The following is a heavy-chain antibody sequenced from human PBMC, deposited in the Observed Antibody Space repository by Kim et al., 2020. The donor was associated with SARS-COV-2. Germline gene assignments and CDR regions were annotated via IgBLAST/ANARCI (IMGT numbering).Heavy chain of an antibody. V-gene: IGHV5-51*01. Sequence: GESLKISCTASGYVFFTYWIAWVRQVPGKGLEWMGVIFPGDSDTTYSPSFQGQVTISVDKSTATAELQWSSLKASGSAMFFVAIRPRTVGPYGMDAWGQG. CDR2: IFPGDSDT. CDR1: GYVFFTYW. CDR3: AIRPRTVGPYGMDA. J-gene: IGHJ6*01.